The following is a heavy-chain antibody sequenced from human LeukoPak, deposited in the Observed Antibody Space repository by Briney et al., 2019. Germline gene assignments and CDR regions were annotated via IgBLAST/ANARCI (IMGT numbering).Heavy chain of an antibody. Sequence: GRSLRLSCAASGFTFSSYAMHWVRQAPGKGLEWVAVISYDGSNKYCADSVKGRFTISRDNSKNTLYLQMNSLRAEDTAVYYCARDDGPIVVVVAASGWNYGMDVWGQGTTVTVSS. D-gene: IGHD2-15*01. V-gene: IGHV3-30-3*01. CDR3: ARDDGPIVVVVAASGWNYGMDV. CDR2: ISYDGSNK. J-gene: IGHJ6*02. CDR1: GFTFSSYA.